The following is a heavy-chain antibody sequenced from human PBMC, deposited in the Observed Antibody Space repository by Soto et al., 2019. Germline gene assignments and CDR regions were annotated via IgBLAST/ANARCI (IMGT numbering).Heavy chain of an antibody. V-gene: IGHV3-15*07. Sequence: GSLRLSCAASGFTFSNAWMNWVRQAPGKGLEWVGRIKSKTDGGTTDYAAPVKGRFTISRDDSKNTLYLQMNSLKTEDTAVYYCTTRTAYGSGSYRPGFKIDYWGQGTLVTVSS. CDR3: TTRTAYGSGSYRPGFKIDY. CDR1: GFTFSNAW. CDR2: IKSKTDGGTT. D-gene: IGHD3-10*01. J-gene: IGHJ4*02.